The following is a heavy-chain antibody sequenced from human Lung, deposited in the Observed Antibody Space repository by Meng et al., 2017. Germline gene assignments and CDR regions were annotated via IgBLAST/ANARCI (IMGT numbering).Heavy chain of an antibody. J-gene: IGHJ4*02. CDR1: GGSFSDYY. CDR3: ARGPTTMAHDFDY. D-gene: IGHD4-11*01. CDR2: INHSGST. Sequence: QGPVQRWGAGLLKPSETLSLTCVVSGGSFSDYYWSWIRQPPGKGLEWIGEINHSGSTNYNPSLESRATISVDTSQNNLSLKLSSVTAADSAVYYCARGPTTMAHDFDYWGQGTLVTVSS. V-gene: IGHV4-34*01.